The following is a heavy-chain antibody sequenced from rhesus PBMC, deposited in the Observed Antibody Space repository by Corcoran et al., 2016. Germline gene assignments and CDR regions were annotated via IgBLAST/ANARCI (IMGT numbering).Heavy chain of an antibody. D-gene: IGHD2-27*01. V-gene: IGHV4-143*01. Sequence: QVQLQESGPGPVKPSETLSLTCGVYGGSISDYYYWSWIRQPPGKGLWWIGQIYGGGGTTYHTPSLMSRVTVSKDKSKYQFSLKLSSVPAADTAVYYCARSPNCSGIYCYTPYYFDYWGQGVLVTVSS. CDR2: IYGGGGTT. CDR3: ARSPNCSGIYCYTPYYFDY. J-gene: IGHJ4*01. CDR1: GGSISDYYY.